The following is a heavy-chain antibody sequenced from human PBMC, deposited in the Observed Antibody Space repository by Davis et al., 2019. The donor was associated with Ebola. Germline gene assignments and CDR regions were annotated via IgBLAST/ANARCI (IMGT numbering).Heavy chain of an antibody. CDR3: ARKGYNWNYSYYYGMDV. D-gene: IGHD1-20*01. J-gene: IGHJ6*04. CDR2: INPSGGST. CDR1: GYTFTSYY. Sequence: AASVKVSCKASGYTFTSYYMHWVRQAPGQGLEWMGIINPSGGSTSYAQKFQGRVTMTRDTFTSTVYMELSSLRSEDTAVYYCARKGYNWNYSYYYGMDVWGKGTTVTVSS. V-gene: IGHV1-46*01.